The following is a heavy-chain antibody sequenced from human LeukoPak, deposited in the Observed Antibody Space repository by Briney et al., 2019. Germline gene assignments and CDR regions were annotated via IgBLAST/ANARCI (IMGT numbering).Heavy chain of an antibody. Sequence: SETLSLTCIVSGGSINSDYWSWFRQPPGKGLEWIAYVYYTGNTNHNPSLKSRLSTSIDTSKNQFSLELKSMTAADTALYYCARVKFADTTSWWGYLDSWGQGTLVTVSS. D-gene: IGHD6-13*01. CDR1: GGSINSDY. J-gene: IGHJ4*02. CDR3: ARVKFADTTSWWGYLDS. V-gene: IGHV4-59*01. CDR2: VYYTGNT.